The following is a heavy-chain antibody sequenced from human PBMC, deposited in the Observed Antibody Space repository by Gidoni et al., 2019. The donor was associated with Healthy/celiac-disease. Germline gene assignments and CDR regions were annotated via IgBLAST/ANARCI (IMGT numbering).Heavy chain of an antibody. J-gene: IGHJ4*02. CDR2: IKSKTDGGTT. V-gene: IGHV3-15*07. D-gene: IGHD1-26*01. CDR3: TTSNPPGSYPVDFDY. CDR1: GFTFSNAW. Sequence: EVQLVESGGGLVKPGGSLRLSCAASGFTFSNAWMNWVRQAPGKGLEWVGRIKSKTDGGTTDYAAPVKGRFTISRDDSKNTLYLQMNSLKTEDTAVYYCTTSNPPGSYPVDFDYWGQGTLVTVSS.